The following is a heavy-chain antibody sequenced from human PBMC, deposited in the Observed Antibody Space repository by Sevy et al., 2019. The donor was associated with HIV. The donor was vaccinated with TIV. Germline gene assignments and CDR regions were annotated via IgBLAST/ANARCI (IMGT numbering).Heavy chain of an antibody. CDR1: GGSFSGYY. CDR3: ARAPPVVVVPGAPSWFDP. Sequence: SETLSLPCAVYGGSFSGYYWNWIRQSPGKGLEWIGEINHSGSTHYNPSLKSRVTISVDTSKNQFSLRLNSVTAADTAVYYCARAPPVVVVPGAPSWFDPWGQGTLVTVSS. D-gene: IGHD2-2*01. V-gene: IGHV4-34*01. J-gene: IGHJ5*02. CDR2: INHSGST.